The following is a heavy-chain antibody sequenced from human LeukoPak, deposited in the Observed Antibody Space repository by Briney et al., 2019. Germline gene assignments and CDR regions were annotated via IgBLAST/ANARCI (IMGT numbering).Heavy chain of an antibody. CDR3: GRDPSARVTIDF. V-gene: IGHV3-30*04. J-gene: IGHJ4*02. CDR1: GFTYSNYA. D-gene: IGHD5-24*01. Sequence: PGGSLRLSCASSGFTYSNYAMHWVRQAPGKGREGVAIVSHDGRNQYYAESVKGRFTISRDSSKNTVSLQMNSLRAGDSALYYCGRDPSARVTIDFWGQGTLVTVSS. CDR2: VSHDGRNQ.